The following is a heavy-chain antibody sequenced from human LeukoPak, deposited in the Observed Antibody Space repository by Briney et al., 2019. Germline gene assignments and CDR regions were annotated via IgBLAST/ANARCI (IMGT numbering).Heavy chain of an antibody. CDR1: GLTLSNAW. V-gene: IGHV3-15*01. CDR3: TTLRQI. CDR2: TKSETDGGAT. J-gene: IGHJ4*02. Sequence: NPGGSLRLSCAASGLTLSNAWMSWVRQAPGKGLEWVARTKSETDGGATDYTAPVKGGFTISRDDSKNMLYLQMNSLETEDTAVYFCTTLRQIWGQGTLVTVSS.